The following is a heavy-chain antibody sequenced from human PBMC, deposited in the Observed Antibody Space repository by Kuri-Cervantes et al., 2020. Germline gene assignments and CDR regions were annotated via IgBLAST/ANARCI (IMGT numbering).Heavy chain of an antibody. Sequence: ASVKVSCKVSGYTLTELSMHWVRQAPGKGLEWMGGFDPEDGETIYAQKFQGRVTMTEDTSTDTAYMELSSLRSEDTAVYYCATHQKETRWELPFDYWGQGTLVTVSS. CDR1: GYTLTELS. CDR3: ATHQKETRWELPFDY. CDR2: FDPEDGET. V-gene: IGHV1-24*01. D-gene: IGHD1-26*01. J-gene: IGHJ4*02.